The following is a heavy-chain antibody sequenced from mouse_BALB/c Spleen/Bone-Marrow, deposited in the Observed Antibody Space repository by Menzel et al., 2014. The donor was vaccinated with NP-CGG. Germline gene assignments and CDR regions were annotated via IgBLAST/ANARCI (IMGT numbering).Heavy chain of an antibody. Sequence: QVTLKVSGAELVKPGASVKLSCKASGYTFTSYYMCWVKQRPGQGLEWIGEINPSNGGTNFNEKFKSKATLTVGKSSSTAYMSLSSLTSEDSAVYYCTRSRRAMDHWGQGTSVTVSS. CDR1: GYTFTSYY. J-gene: IGHJ4*01. D-gene: IGHD2-12*01. CDR3: TRSRRAMDH. CDR2: INPSNGGT. V-gene: IGHV1S81*02.